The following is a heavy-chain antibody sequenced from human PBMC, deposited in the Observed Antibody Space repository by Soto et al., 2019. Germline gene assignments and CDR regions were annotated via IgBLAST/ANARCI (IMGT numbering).Heavy chain of an antibody. CDR1: GGSISSGGYY. CDR3: ARVPYSSSWYVGLGDY. J-gene: IGHJ4*02. D-gene: IGHD6-13*01. CDR2: IYYSGST. Sequence: PSETLSLTCTVSGGSISSGGYYWSWIRQHPGKGLEWIGYIYYSGSTYYNPSLKSRVTISVDTSKNQFSLKLSSVTAADTAVYYCARVPYSSSWYVGLGDYWGQGTLVTVS. V-gene: IGHV4-31*03.